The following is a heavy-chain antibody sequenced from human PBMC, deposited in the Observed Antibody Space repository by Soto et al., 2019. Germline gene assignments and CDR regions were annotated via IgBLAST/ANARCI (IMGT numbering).Heavy chain of an antibody. D-gene: IGHD7-27*01. J-gene: IGHJ4*02. V-gene: IGHV3-48*01. Sequence: PGGSLRLSCAASGFTFSSYSMNWVRQAPGKGLEWVSYISSSSSTIYYAGSVKGRFTISRDNAKNSLYLQMNSLRAEDTDVYYCARDRKNWGFDYWGQETLVTVSS. CDR2: ISSSSSTI. CDR3: ARDRKNWGFDY. CDR1: GFTFSSYS.